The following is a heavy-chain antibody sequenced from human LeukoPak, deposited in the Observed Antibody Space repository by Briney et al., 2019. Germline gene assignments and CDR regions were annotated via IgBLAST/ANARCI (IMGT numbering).Heavy chain of an antibody. CDR2: ISSSSSYI. CDR3: ARDLGTGGGY. J-gene: IGHJ4*02. V-gene: IGHV3-21*01. Sequence: PGGSLRLSCAVSGFTVSSHGMHWVRQAPGKGLEWVSSISSSSSYIYYADSVKGRFTISRDNAKNSLYLQMNSLRAEDTAVYYCARDLGTGGGYWGQGTLVTVSS. D-gene: IGHD1-1*01. CDR1: GFTVSSHG.